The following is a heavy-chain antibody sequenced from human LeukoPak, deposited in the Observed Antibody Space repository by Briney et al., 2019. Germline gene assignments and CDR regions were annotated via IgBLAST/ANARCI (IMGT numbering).Heavy chain of an antibody. V-gene: IGHV3-23*01. CDR2: ISGSGGGT. CDR3: ASQSIEVAGTWGNYFDY. J-gene: IGHJ4*02. CDR1: GFTFSRYA. Sequence: GGSLRLFCAASGFTFSRYAMSWVRQAPGKGLEWGSVISGSGGGTYYADSVKGRFTISRDKSKNTLSLQMNSLRAEDTAVYYCASQSIEVAGTWGNYFDYWGQGALVTVSS. D-gene: IGHD6-19*01.